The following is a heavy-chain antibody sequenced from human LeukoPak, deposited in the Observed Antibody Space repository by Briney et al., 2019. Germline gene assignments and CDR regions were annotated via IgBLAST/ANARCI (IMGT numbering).Heavy chain of an antibody. CDR1: GGSISSSSYY. Sequence: PSETLSLTCTVSGGSISSSSYYWGWIRQPPGKGLEWIGSIYYSGSTYYNPSLKSRVTISVDTSKNQFSLKLSSVTAADTAVYYCARYSSSWYSSGYFDYWGQGTLVTVSS. V-gene: IGHV4-39*07. J-gene: IGHJ4*02. CDR2: IYYSGST. CDR3: ARYSSSWYSSGYFDY. D-gene: IGHD6-13*01.